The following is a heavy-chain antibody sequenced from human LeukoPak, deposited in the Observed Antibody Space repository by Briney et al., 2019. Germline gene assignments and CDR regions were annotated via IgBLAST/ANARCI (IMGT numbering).Heavy chain of an antibody. CDR1: GGSISSNNW. Sequence: SGTLSLTCAVSGGSISSNNWWSWVRQPPGKGPEWSGEIYHSGSTDYNPSLESRVIISVDKSKNQFSLRLSSVTAADTAVYYCARGFYGSGSYSSPGFHAFDVWGQGTMVTVSS. CDR3: ARGFYGSGSYSSPGFHAFDV. V-gene: IGHV4-4*02. J-gene: IGHJ3*01. D-gene: IGHD3-10*01. CDR2: IYHSGST.